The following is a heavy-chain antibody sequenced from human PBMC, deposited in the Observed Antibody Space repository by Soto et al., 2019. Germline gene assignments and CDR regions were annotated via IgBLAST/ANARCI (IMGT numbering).Heavy chain of an antibody. CDR3: ARRGGSGSYPFDY. CDR1: GFTFNNYG. J-gene: IGHJ4*02. Sequence: EVQLVESGGGLVQPGGSLRLSCAASGFTFNNYGMHWVRQAPGKGLEYVSAINTNGGSTYYANSVRGRFTISRDNSKNTLYLQMGSLRAEDMAVYYCARRGGSGSYPFDYWGQGTLVNVSS. CDR2: INTNGGST. V-gene: IGHV3-64*01. D-gene: IGHD1-26*01.